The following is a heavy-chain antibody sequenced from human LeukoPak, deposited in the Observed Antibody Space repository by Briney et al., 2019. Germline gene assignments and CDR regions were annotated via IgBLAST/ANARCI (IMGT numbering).Heavy chain of an antibody. CDR2: INQSGST. J-gene: IGHJ4*02. Sequence: SETLSLTCVVYGGSFSGYYWSWIRQPPGKGLEWIGEINQSGSTNYNPSLKSRVTISVDTSENQFSLKLSSVTAADTAVYYCASTVLAAAGDLIDYWGQGTLVTVSS. CDR1: GGSFSGYY. V-gene: IGHV4-34*01. D-gene: IGHD6-13*01. CDR3: ASTVLAAAGDLIDY.